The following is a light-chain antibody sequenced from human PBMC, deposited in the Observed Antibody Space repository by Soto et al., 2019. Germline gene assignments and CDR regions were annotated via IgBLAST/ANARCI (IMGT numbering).Light chain of an antibody. Sequence: QSALTQPASVSGSPGQSITISCTGTTDDVGGYNYVSWYQIHPGKAPKLIIYEVTSRPSGVSYRFSGSKSGNSASLTISGLQAEDEADYYCSSYASSSSYVFGGGTKLTVL. V-gene: IGLV2-14*01. CDR3: SSYASSSSYV. CDR2: EVT. J-gene: IGLJ1*01. CDR1: TDDVGGYNY.